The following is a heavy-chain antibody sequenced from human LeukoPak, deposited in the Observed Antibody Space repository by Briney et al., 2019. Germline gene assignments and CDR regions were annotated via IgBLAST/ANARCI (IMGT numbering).Heavy chain of an antibody. D-gene: IGHD6-13*01. CDR1: GYSISSDYY. CDR3: ARVGAGSSWYVDY. Sequence: PSETLSLTCTVSGYSISSDYYWGWIRQPPGKGLEWIGSIHHSGRTYYNPSLKSRVTISVDTSKNQFSLKLSSVTAADTAVYYCARVGAGSSWYVDYWGQGTLVTVSS. J-gene: IGHJ4*02. V-gene: IGHV4-38-2*02. CDR2: IHHSGRT.